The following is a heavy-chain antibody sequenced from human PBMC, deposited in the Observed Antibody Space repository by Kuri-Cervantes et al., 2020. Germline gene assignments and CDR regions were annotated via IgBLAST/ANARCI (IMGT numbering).Heavy chain of an antibody. CDR3: ARGRSGYYPHKYNWFDP. J-gene: IGHJ5*02. Sequence: ESLKISCTVSGGSISSYYWSWIRQPPGKGLEWIGEINHSGSTNYNPSLKSRVTISVDTSKNQFSLKLSSVTAADTAVYYCARGRSGYYPHKYNWFDPWGQGALVTVSS. D-gene: IGHD3-3*01. CDR1: GGSISSYY. V-gene: IGHV4-34*01. CDR2: INHSGST.